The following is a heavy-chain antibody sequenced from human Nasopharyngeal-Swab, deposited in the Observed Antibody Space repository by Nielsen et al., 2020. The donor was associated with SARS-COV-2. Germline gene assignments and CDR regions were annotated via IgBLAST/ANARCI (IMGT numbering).Heavy chain of an antibody. D-gene: IGHD6-19*01. CDR3: ARGARFAVDYFDY. J-gene: IGHJ4*02. CDR1: GYTFTRYY. Sequence: ASVKVSCKASGYTFTRYYTHWVRQAPGQGLEWMGIINPSGGSTSYAQKFQGRVKMTRDTSTSTLYMELSSLRFEDTAVYYCARGARFAVDYFDYWGQGTLVTVSS. CDR2: INPSGGST. V-gene: IGHV1-46*01.